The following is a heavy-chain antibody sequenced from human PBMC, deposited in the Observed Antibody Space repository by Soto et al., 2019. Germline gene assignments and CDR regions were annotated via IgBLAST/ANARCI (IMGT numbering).Heavy chain of an antibody. CDR3: AKDIYEGPRHAFDI. V-gene: IGHV3-9*01. D-gene: IGHD5-12*01. CDR1: AVTFDDYA. J-gene: IGHJ3*02. Sequence: YLRLSWGASAVTFDDYAMHGVRQAPGKGLEWVSGISWNSGSIGYADSVKGRFTISRDNAKNSLYLQMNSLRAEDTALYYCAKDIYEGPRHAFDIWGQGTMVTGSS. CDR2: ISWNSGSI.